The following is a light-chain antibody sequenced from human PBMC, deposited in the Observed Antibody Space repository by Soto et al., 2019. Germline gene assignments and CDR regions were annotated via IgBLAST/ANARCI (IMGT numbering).Light chain of an antibody. J-gene: IGKJ2*01. V-gene: IGKV3-20*01. Sequence: PGERATLSCRASQSVSSSYLAWYQQKPGQAPRLLIYGASSRATGIPDRFSGSGSGTDFTLTISRLEPEDFAVYYCQQYGSSYTFGQGTKLEIK. CDR1: QSVSSSY. CDR2: GAS. CDR3: QQYGSSYT.